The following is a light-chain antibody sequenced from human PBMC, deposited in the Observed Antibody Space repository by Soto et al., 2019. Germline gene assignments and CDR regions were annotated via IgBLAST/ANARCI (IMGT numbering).Light chain of an antibody. Sequence: QSVLTQPASVSGSPGQSITISCTGTSSDVGGYAYVSWYQQYPGKAPELVISAVSNRPSGVSHRFSGSRSGNTASLTISGLQAEDEADYYCSSYTSNTTPVFGGGTKVTVL. CDR1: SSDVGGYAY. CDR3: SSYTSNTTPV. CDR2: AVS. V-gene: IGLV2-14*01. J-gene: IGLJ3*02.